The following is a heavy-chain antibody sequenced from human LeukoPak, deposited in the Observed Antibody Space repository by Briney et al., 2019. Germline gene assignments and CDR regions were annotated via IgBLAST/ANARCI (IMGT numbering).Heavy chain of an antibody. J-gene: IGHJ6*03. CDR3: ARGKKRSGCSTPSCYASSYYYYYMDV. CDR1: GGSFSGYY. V-gene: IGHV4-34*01. Sequence: PSETLSLTCAVYGGSFSGYYWSWIRQPPGKGLEWIGEMNHSGGTYYNPSLKSRVTISVDTSKNQFSLKLSSVTAADTAVYYCARGKKRSGCSTPSCYASSYYYYYMDVWGKGTTVTVSS. CDR2: MNHSGGT. D-gene: IGHD2-2*01.